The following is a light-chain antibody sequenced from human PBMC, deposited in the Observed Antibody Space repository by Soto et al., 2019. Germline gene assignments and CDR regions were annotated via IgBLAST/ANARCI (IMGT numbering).Light chain of an antibody. CDR3: QTWGTGIQV. CDR1: SGHSSYA. Sequence: QPVLTQSPSASASLGASVKLTCTLSSGHSSYAIAWHQQQPEKGPRYLMKLNSDGSHSKGDGITDRFSGSSSGAECYLTISSLQSEDEADYYCQTWGTGIQVFGGGTKLTVL. J-gene: IGLJ3*02. V-gene: IGLV4-69*01. CDR2: LNSDGSH.